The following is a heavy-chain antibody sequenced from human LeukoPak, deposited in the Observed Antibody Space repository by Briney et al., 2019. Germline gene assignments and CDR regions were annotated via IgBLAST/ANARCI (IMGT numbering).Heavy chain of an antibody. V-gene: IGHV3-23*01. D-gene: IGHD2-2*01. CDR2: ISGSCGST. J-gene: IGHJ5*02. Sequence: PGGSLRLSCVPSLFTFTRYAMSSVRRAPGEGVEWVSAISGSCGSTYYAVSVKARFTISRDNSNTPLYLQMNSLRAEDTAVYYCAKGGLLSYLPAAPPNWFDPWGQGTLVTVSS. CDR3: AKGGLLSYLPAAPPNWFDP. CDR1: LFTFTRYA.